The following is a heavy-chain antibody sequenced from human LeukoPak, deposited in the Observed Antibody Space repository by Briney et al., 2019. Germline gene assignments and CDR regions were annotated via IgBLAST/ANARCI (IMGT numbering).Heavy chain of an antibody. J-gene: IGHJ4*02. CDR2: ISWNSNTI. V-gene: IGHV3-9*01. Sequence: GRSLRLSCAASGFIFDDYAMHWVREAPGKGLEWVSGISWNSNTIGYADSVKGRFTISRDNAKNSLYLQITSLRPEDTAVYYCARGRCSSTSCLIDSWGQGTLVTVSS. CDR1: GFIFDDYA. CDR3: ARGRCSSTSCLIDS. D-gene: IGHD2-2*01.